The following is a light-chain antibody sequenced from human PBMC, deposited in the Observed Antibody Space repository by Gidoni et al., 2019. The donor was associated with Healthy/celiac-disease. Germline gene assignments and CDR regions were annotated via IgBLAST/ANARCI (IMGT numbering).Light chain of an antibody. Sequence: EIVLTQSPGTLSLSPGERAPRSCRARQSVSRSYLAWYQQKPGQAPRLLIYGASSRATGLPDRFSGSGSGTDFTLTISRLEPEDFAVYYCQQYGSSPGITFAPXTKVDIK. J-gene: IGKJ3*01. V-gene: IGKV3-20*01. CDR3: QQYGSSPGIT. CDR1: QSVSRSY. CDR2: GAS.